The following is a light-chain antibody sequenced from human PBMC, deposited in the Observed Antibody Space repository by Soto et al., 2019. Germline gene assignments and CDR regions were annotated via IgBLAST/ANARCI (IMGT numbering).Light chain of an antibody. CDR3: MQALQTPLT. J-gene: IGKJ4*01. CDR1: QSLLHSNGYNC. CDR2: LGS. V-gene: IGKV2-28*01. Sequence: DIVMTQSPLSLPVTPGEPASISCRSSQSLLHSNGYNCLDWYLQKPGQPPQLLIYLGSNRASGVPDRFSGSGSGIDFTLKISRVEAEDVGTYYCMQALQTPLTFGGGTKVEIK.